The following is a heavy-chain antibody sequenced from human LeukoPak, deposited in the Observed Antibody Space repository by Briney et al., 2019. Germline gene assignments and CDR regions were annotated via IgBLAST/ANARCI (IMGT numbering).Heavy chain of an antibody. D-gene: IGHD3-9*01. CDR2: IIPILGIA. Sequence: SVKVSCKASGGTFSSYAISWVRQAPGQGLEWMGRIIPILGIANYAQKFQGRVTITADKSTSTAYMELNSLRSEDTAVYYCARDRLRYFDASDAFDIWGQGTMVTVSS. CDR1: GGTFSSYA. J-gene: IGHJ3*02. CDR3: ARDRLRYFDASDAFDI. V-gene: IGHV1-69*04.